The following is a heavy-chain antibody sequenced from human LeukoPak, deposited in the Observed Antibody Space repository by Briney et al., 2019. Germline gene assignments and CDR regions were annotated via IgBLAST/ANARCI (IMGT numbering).Heavy chain of an antibody. CDR3: ARDHHRRLYDTQARDTFDI. CDR1: GFTFSSYG. D-gene: IGHD3-22*01. J-gene: IGHJ3*02. CDR2: ISGSGGST. V-gene: IGHV3-23*01. Sequence: GGSLRLSCAASGFTFSSYGMSWVRQAPGKGLEWVSAISGSGGSTYYADSVKGRFTISRDNAKNSLYLQMNSLRAEDTAVYYCARDHHRRLYDTQARDTFDIWGQGTMVTVSS.